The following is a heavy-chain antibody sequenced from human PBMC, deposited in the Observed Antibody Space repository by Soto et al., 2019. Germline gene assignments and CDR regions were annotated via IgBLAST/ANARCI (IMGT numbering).Heavy chain of an antibody. D-gene: IGHD3-9*01. J-gene: IGHJ5*02. CDR1: GGSISSGGYY. CDR3: ARAASYYDILTGYYKDTNWFDP. Sequence: PSETLSLTCTVSGGSISSGGYYWSWIRQHPGKGLEWIGYIYYSGSTYYNPSLKSRVTISVDTSKSQFSLKLSSVTAADTAVYYCARAASYYDILTGYYKDTNWFDPWGQGTLVTVSS. V-gene: IGHV4-31*03. CDR2: IYYSGST.